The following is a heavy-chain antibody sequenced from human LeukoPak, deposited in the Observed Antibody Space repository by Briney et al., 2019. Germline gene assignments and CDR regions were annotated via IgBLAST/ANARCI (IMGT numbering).Heavy chain of an antibody. D-gene: IGHD2-15*01. CDR2: ISAYNGNT. V-gene: IGHV1-18*01. CDR3: ARALHCSGGSCYFTADYYYYYMDV. Sequence: ASVKVSCKASGYTFTSYGISWVRQAPGQGLEWMGWISAYNGNTNYAQKLQGRVTMTTDTSTSTAYMELRSLGSDDTAVYYCARALHCSGGSCYFTADYYYYYMDVWGKGTTVTVSS. CDR1: GYTFTSYG. J-gene: IGHJ6*03.